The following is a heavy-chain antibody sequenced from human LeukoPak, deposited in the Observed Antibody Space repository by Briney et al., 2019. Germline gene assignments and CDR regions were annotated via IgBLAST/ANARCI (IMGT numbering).Heavy chain of an antibody. D-gene: IGHD2-2*01. CDR2: MYHSGDT. J-gene: IGHJ5*02. V-gene: IGHV4-38-2*02. Sequence: SETLSLTCTVSGYSVSGGYYWGWIRQPPGKGLEWIGSMYHSGDTYYNPSLKSRVTISVDTSKNQFSLKLSSVTAADTAVYYCARQWRYCSSTSCYAEWFDPWGQGTLVTVSS. CDR3: ARQWRYCSSTSCYAEWFDP. CDR1: GYSVSGGYY.